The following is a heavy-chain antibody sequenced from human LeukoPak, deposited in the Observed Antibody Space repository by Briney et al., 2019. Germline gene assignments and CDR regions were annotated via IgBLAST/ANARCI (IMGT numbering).Heavy chain of an antibody. CDR1: GYTFTSYA. CDR3: AREGSGIQLWFRGFDY. J-gene: IGHJ4*02. D-gene: IGHD5-18*01. Sequence: GASVKVSCKASGYTFTSYAMHWVRQAPGQRLEWMGWINACNGNTKYSQKFQGRVTITRDTSASTAYMELSSLRSEDTAVYYCAREGSGIQLWFRGFDYWGQGTLVTVSS. CDR2: INACNGNT. V-gene: IGHV1-3*01.